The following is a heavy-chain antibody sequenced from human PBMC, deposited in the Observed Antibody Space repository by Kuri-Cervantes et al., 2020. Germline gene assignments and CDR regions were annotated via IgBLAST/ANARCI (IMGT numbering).Heavy chain of an antibody. Sequence: SETLSLTCAVYGGSFSGYYWSWIRQPPGKGLEWIGEINHSGSTNYSPSLKSRVTISVDTSRNQFSLKLSSVTAADTAVYYCARGVLLEWLLSGYYYMDVWGKGTTVTGSS. CDR2: INHSGST. D-gene: IGHD3-3*01. J-gene: IGHJ6*03. V-gene: IGHV4-34*01. CDR3: ARGVLLEWLLSGYYYMDV. CDR1: GGSFSGYY.